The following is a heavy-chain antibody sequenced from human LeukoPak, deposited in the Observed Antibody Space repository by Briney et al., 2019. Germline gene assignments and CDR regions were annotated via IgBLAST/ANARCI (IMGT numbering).Heavy chain of an antibody. V-gene: IGHV4-39*07. CDR2: INHSGST. Sequence: SETLSLTCTDSGGSISSSSYYWGWIRQPPGKGLEWIGEINHSGSTNYNPSLKSRVTISVDTSKNQFSLKLSSVTAADTAVYYCARRGQIYYDLWSGPRSLPYYFDYWGQGTLVTVSS. CDR1: GGSISSSSYY. D-gene: IGHD3-3*01. J-gene: IGHJ4*02. CDR3: ARRGQIYYDLWSGPRSLPYYFDY.